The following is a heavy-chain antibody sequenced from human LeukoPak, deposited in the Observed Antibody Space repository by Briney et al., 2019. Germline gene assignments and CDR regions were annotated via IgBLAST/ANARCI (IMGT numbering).Heavy chain of an antibody. J-gene: IGHJ3*02. CDR3: ARGSRHGVVERDAFDI. D-gene: IGHD3-3*01. CDR1: GFTFSRYS. CDR2: ITISSSYI. Sequence: PGGSLRLSCAASGFTFSRYSMNWVRQAPGKGLEWVSSITISSSYIYYADSVKGRFSMSRDNAKNSLYLQVNSLRAEDTAVYYCARGSRHGVVERDAFDIWGQGTMVTVSS. V-gene: IGHV3-21*01.